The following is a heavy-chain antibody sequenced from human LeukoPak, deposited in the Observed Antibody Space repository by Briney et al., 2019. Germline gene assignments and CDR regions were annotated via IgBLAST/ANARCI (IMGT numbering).Heavy chain of an antibody. V-gene: IGHV3-48*03. CDR3: ARGPSGNNNLWMDY. Sequence: GGSLRLSCAASGFPFSSYEMNWVRQAPGKGREWVSYISSSGSTIYYADSVKGRFTISRDNAKNSLYLHMNSLRAEDTAIYYCARGPSGNNNLWMDYRGQGTLVTVSS. D-gene: IGHD1-20*01. CDR2: ISSSGSTI. J-gene: IGHJ4*02. CDR1: GFPFSSYE.